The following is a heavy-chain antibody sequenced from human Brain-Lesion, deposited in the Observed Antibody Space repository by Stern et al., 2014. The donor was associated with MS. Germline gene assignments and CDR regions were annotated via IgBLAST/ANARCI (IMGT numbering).Heavy chain of an antibody. J-gene: IGHJ6*02. V-gene: IGHV3-7*01. Sequence: EVQLVESGGGLVQPGGSLRLSCAGSGFTFSSYWMSWVRQAPGKGLEWVANIKQDGSEEYYVDSVKGRFTISRDNGKNVLHLQMNSLRAEDTAVYYCARDRGVGYCGGVRGYHYYYGMDVWGQGTTVTVSS. CDR3: ARDRGVGYCGGVRGYHYYYGMDV. D-gene: IGHD2-15*01. CDR2: IKQDGSEE. CDR1: GFTFSSYW.